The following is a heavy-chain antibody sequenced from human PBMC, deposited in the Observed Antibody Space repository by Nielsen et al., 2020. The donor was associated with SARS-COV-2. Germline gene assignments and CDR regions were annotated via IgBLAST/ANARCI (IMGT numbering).Heavy chain of an antibody. CDR3: ARAYCGSTTCYRHAFDI. J-gene: IGHJ3*02. Sequence: SVKVSCKASGVTFRSQGITWVRQAPGQGPEWMGGIIPVFGTANYAQKFQGRVTMTTDSSTGTAYMELKSLRSDDTAVYFCARAYCGSTTCYRHAFDIWGQGTLVTVSS. CDR1: GVTFRSQG. V-gene: IGHV1-69*05. D-gene: IGHD2-2*02. CDR2: IIPVFGTA.